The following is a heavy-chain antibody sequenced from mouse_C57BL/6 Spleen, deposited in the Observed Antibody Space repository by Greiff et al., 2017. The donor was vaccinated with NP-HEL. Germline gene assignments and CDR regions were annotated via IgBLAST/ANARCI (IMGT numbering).Heavy chain of an antibody. CDR3: ARGFPIYDGYYFDY. J-gene: IGHJ2*01. V-gene: IGHV5-4*03. D-gene: IGHD2-3*01. CDR2: ISDGGSYT. Sequence: EVMLVESGGGLVKPGGSLKLSCAASGFTFSSYAMSWVRQTPEKRLEWVATISDGGSYTYYPDNVKGRFTISRDNAKNNLYLQMSHLKSEDTAMYYGARGFPIYDGYYFDYWGQGTTLTVSS. CDR1: GFTFSSYA.